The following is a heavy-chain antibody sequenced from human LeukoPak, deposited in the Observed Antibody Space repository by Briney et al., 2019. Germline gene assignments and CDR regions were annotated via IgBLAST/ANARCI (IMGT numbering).Heavy chain of an antibody. Sequence: PGGSLRLSCAASGFTFSSYAMTWVRQAPGKGLEWVSAISGSGGSTYYADSVKGRFTISRDNSKNTLYPQMNSLRAEDTAVYYCAKGRYCSGGSCSHFDYWGQGTLVTVSS. D-gene: IGHD2-15*01. CDR1: GFTFSSYA. V-gene: IGHV3-23*01. J-gene: IGHJ4*02. CDR2: ISGSGGST. CDR3: AKGRYCSGGSCSHFDY.